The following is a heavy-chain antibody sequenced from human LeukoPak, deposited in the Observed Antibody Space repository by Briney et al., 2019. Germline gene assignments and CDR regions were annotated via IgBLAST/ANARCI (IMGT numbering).Heavy chain of an antibody. CDR1: GGSISSYY. CDR3: ARTTEGGYSYGYFYYYYMDF. CDR2: IYYSGST. D-gene: IGHD5-18*01. V-gene: IGHV4-59*01. Sequence: SETLSLTCTVSGGSISSYYWSWIRQPPGKGLEWIGCIYYSGSTNYKSSLKSRVTISVDTSKNQFSLKLSSVTAADTAVYYCARTTEGGYSYGYFYYYYMDFWGKGTTVTISS. J-gene: IGHJ6*03.